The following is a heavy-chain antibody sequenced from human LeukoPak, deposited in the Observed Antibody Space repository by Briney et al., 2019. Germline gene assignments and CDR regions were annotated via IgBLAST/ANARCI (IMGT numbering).Heavy chain of an antibody. CDR1: GFTFSSSV. CDR3: ARRTSGAKDV. V-gene: IGHV3-23*01. J-gene: IGHJ6*04. CDR2: ISSSGGNT. Sequence: GGSLRLSCAASGFTFSSSVMSWVRQAPGKGLEWVSAISSSGGNTDNADSLKGRFTISRDNSKDTLYLQMNSLRDEDTAVYYCARRTSGAKDVWGKGTTVTVSP. D-gene: IGHD3-16*01.